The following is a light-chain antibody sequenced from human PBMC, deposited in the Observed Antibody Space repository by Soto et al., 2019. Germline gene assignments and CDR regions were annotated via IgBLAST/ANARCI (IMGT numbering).Light chain of an antibody. Sequence: QSVMTQPPSVSAAPGQKVTISCSGSSSNIGGNSVSWYQQLPGTAPKLLIQWNIQRPSGVPDRFSGSKSGTSASLVISGLRSEDEADYYCAAWDNSLSGVVFGGGTKLTVL. CDR3: AAWDNSLSGVV. J-gene: IGLJ2*01. CDR2: WNI. V-gene: IGLV1-47*01. CDR1: SSNIGGNS.